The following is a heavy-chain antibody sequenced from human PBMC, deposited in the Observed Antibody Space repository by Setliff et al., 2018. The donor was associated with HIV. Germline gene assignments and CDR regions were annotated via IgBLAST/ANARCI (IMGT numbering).Heavy chain of an antibody. J-gene: IGHJ4*02. V-gene: IGHV1-2*02. D-gene: IGHD6-13*01. CDR2: INPNSGDT. CDR1: GYIFTDYY. Sequence: ASVKVSCKTSGYIFTDYYMHWVRQAPGQGLEWMGWINPNSGDTNYAQKFQGRVTMTRDTSITTAYMELKWLRSDDTADTAVYYCAKDETSTWYGGIDFWGQGTLVTVSS. CDR3: YYCAKDETSTWYGGIDF.